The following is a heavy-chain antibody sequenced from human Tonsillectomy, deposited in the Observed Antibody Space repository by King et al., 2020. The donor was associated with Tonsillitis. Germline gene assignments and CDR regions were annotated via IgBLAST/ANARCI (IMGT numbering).Heavy chain of an antibody. J-gene: IGHJ4*02. Sequence: VQLVESGGVVVQPGGSLRLSCVASGFTFDDYTMHCVRQAPGKGLEWVSLITRDGGSAYYGDSVKGRFTISRDNSKNSLYLQMNSLRTEDTALYYCAKEQKKYFEAWGQGTLVTVSS. CDR2: ITRDGGSA. V-gene: IGHV3-43*01. CDR3: AKEQKKYFEA. D-gene: IGHD2/OR15-2a*01. CDR1: GFTFDDYT.